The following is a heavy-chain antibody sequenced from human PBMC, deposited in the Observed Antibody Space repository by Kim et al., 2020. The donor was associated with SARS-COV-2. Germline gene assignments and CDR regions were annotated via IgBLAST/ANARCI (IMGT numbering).Heavy chain of an antibody. CDR1: GFTFSDYY. J-gene: IGHJ6*03. D-gene: IGHD2-2*01. Sequence: GGSLRLSCAASGFTFSDYYMSWIRQAPGKGLEWVSYISSSGSTIYYAASVKGRFTISRDNAKNSLYLQMNSLRAEDTAVYYCARDLGGCSSTSCYYYYYYYMDVWGKGTTVTVSS. V-gene: IGHV3-11*01. CDR3: ARDLGGCSSTSCYYYYYYYMDV. CDR2: ISSSGSTI.